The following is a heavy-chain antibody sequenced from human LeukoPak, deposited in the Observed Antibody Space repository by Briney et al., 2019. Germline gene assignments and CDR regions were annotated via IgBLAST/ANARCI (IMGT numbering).Heavy chain of an antibody. Sequence: ASVKVSCKASGYTFTAYHMHWVRQAPGQGLEWMGWINPNNGATNYAQDFQGRVTLTRDTSISTAYMELSRLRSYDTAVYYCARAGWGHYFYYGMDVWGQGTTVTVSS. CDR2: INPNNGAT. CDR1: GYTFTAYH. CDR3: ARAGWGHYFYYGMDV. D-gene: IGHD1-26*01. J-gene: IGHJ6*02. V-gene: IGHV1-2*02.